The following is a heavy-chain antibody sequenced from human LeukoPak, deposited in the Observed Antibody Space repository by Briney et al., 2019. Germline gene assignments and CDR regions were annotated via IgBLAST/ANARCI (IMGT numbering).Heavy chain of an antibody. CDR2: IIPILGIA. V-gene: IGHV1-69*04. CDR3: ARNTAMVTRNVNWFDP. Sequence: SVKVSCKASGGTFSSCAISWVRQAPGQGLEWMGRIIPILGIANYAQKFQGRVTITADKSTSTAYMELSSLRSEDTAVYYCARNTAMVTRNVNWFDPWGQGTLVTVSS. J-gene: IGHJ5*02. CDR1: GGTFSSCA. D-gene: IGHD5-18*01.